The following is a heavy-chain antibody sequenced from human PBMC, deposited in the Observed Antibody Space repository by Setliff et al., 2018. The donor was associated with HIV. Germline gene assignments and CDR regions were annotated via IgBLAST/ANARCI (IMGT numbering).Heavy chain of an antibody. CDR2: ISSYNGNT. CDR1: GYTFTNYG. CDR3: AKDAGYSGTAWGT. D-gene: IGHD5-12*01. Sequence: ASVKVSCKASGYTFTNYGISWVRQAPGQGLEWMGWISSYNGNTNYAQNFQGRVTITADESTSTVYMELSSLRSEDTAIYYCAKDAGYSGTAWGTWGQGTLVTVSS. V-gene: IGHV1-18*01. J-gene: IGHJ5*02.